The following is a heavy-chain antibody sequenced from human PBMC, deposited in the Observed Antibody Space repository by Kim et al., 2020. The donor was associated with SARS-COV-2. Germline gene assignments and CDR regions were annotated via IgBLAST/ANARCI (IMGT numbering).Heavy chain of an antibody. J-gene: IGHJ4*02. CDR3: ATVGCLGGGDCYSYDY. V-gene: IGHV1-24*01. Sequence: ASVKVSCKVSGYTLTELSMHWVRQAPGKGLEWMGGFDPEDGETIYAQKFQGRVTMTEDTSTDTAYMELSSLRSEDTAVYYCATVGCLGGGDCYSYDYWGQGTLVTVSS. CDR2: FDPEDGET. CDR1: GYTLTELS. D-gene: IGHD2-21*02.